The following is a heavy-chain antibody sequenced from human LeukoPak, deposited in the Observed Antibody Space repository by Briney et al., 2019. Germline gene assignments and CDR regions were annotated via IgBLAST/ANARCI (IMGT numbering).Heavy chain of an antibody. J-gene: IGHJ6*03. V-gene: IGHV3-23*01. Sequence: GGSLRLSCAASGFTFSPNAMNWVRQAPGKGLEWVSGIGGDGRSHYIDSVKGRFTISRDNSKNTLYLQMNSLRAEDTAMYYCASGSGSYRTPYYYMDVWGTGTTVTVSS. CDR3: ASGSGSYRTPYYYMDV. CDR1: GFTFSPNA. D-gene: IGHD3-10*01. CDR2: IGGDGRS.